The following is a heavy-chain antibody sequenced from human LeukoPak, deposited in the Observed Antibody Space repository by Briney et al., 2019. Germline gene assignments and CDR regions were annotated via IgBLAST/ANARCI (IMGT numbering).Heavy chain of an antibody. CDR3: ARDHRYASDT. D-gene: IGHD5-12*01. V-gene: IGHV3-11*06. Sequence: GGSLRLSCAASGFTFSDYSMSWVRQAPGKGLEWISYVGISSGNTKYADSVKGRFTISGDSAKNSVFLQMNNLRVEDMAVYYCARDHRYASDTWGQGTLVTVSS. J-gene: IGHJ5*02. CDR2: VGISSGNT. CDR1: GFTFSDYS.